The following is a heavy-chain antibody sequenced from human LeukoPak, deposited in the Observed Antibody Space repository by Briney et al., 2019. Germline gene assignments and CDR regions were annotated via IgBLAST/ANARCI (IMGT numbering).Heavy chain of an antibody. CDR3: AKGESPDYDIMTTFFSSFLD. CDR1: GFTFSNFA. Sequence: PGGSLRLSCAGSGFTFSNFAMSWVRQGPAKGLEWVSGISGSGGDTAYADSVKGRFTVSRDNSRNTVYPQMNSLRAEDTAVYYCAKGESPDYDIMTTFFSSFLDWGQGTLVTVSS. J-gene: IGHJ4*02. D-gene: IGHD3-9*01. CDR2: ISGSGGDT. V-gene: IGHV3-23*01.